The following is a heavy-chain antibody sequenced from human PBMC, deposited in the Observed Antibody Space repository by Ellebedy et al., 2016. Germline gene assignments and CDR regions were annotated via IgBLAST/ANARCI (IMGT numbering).Heavy chain of an antibody. CDR2: ITSSSSTI. D-gene: IGHD3-22*01. CDR3: ARGSSGYYLDY. V-gene: IGHV3-48*04. Sequence: GESLKISXAASGFTFSSYNMNWVRQAPGKGLEWVSHITSSSSTIYYADSVKGRFTISRDNAKNSLYLQMNILRAEDTAVYYCARGSSGYYLDYWGQGTLVTVSS. CDR1: GFTFSSYN. J-gene: IGHJ4*02.